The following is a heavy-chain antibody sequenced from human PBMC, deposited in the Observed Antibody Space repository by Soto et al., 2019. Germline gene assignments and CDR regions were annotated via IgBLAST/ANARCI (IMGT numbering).Heavy chain of an antibody. CDR3: ARDRPADY. CDR2: IISSSSTI. V-gene: IGHV3-48*02. CDR1: GFTFSAYS. J-gene: IGHJ4*02. Sequence: SLRLSCAASGFTFSAYSMNWVRQAPGKGLEWVSYIISSSSTIYYADSVKGRFTISRDNAKNSVYLQMNSLRDEDTAVYYCARDRPADYWGQGTLVTVSS.